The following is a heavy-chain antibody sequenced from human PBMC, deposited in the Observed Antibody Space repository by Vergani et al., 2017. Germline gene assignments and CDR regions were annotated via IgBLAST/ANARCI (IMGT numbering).Heavy chain of an antibody. CDR3: AKDVTDIVVVPAAGAFDY. J-gene: IGHJ4*02. CDR2: ISGSGGST. D-gene: IGHD2-2*01. V-gene: IGHV3-23*01. CDR1: GFTFSSYA. Sequence: EVQLLESGGGLVQPGGSLRLSCAASGFTFSSYAMSWVRQAPGKGLEWVSAISGSGGSTCYADSVKGRFTISRDNSKNTLYLQMNSLRAEDTAVYYCAKDVTDIVVVPAAGAFDYWGQGTLVTVSS.